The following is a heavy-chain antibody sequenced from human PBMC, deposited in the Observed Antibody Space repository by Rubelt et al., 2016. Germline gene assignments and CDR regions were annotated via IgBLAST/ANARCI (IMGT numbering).Heavy chain of an antibody. CDR1: GYTFIGYY. Sequence: QVQLVQSGAEVKKPGASVKVSCKASGYTFIGYYMHWVRQAPGQGLEWVGRIHPNSGDTNFAQKFQGRVTMTRDTSIRTAYMELGRLRSDDTAVYYWARTGARYYFDYWGQGTLVTVSA. CDR3: ARTGARYYFDY. V-gene: IGHV1-2*06. CDR2: IHPNSGDT. J-gene: IGHJ4*02. D-gene: IGHD1-1*01.